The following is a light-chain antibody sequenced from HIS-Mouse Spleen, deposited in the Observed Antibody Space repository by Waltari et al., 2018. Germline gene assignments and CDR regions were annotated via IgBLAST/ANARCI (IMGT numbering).Light chain of an antibody. V-gene: IGLV2-23*01. Sequence: QSALTQPASVSGSPGQSITISCTGTSSDVGSYNLVSWYQQHPGKAPKLMLYEGSKRPSGVSTRFSGSKSGHTASLTISGLQAEDEADYYCCSYAGSSTYWVFGGGTKLTVL. CDR3: CSYAGSSTYWV. CDR2: EGS. CDR1: SSDVGSYNL. J-gene: IGLJ3*02.